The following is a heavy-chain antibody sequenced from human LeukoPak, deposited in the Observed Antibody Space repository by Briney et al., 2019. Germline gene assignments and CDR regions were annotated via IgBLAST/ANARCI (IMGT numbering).Heavy chain of an antibody. CDR3: ARVPYGDYVVWYFDY. Sequence: GGSLRLSCAASGFTFSSCSMNWVRQAPGKGLEWVSYISSSSSTIYYADSVKGRFTISRDNAKNSLYLQMNSLRAEDTAVYYCARVPYGDYVVWYFDYWGQGTLVTVSS. CDR1: GFTFSSCS. J-gene: IGHJ4*02. CDR2: ISSSSSTI. D-gene: IGHD4-17*01. V-gene: IGHV3-48*01.